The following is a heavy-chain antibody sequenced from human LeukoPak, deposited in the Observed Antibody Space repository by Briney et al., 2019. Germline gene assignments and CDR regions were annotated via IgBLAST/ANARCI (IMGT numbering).Heavy chain of an antibody. J-gene: IGHJ1*01. CDR3: ARLKYYFDRSGYRAEYFQQ. V-gene: IGHV4-59*02. D-gene: IGHD3-22*01. CDR2: IFYSGST. CDR1: GGSVSSYY. Sequence: SETLSLTCTVSGGSVSSYYWSWIRQPPGKGLEWIGYIFYSGSTNYNPSLKSRVTISVDTSKNQFSLKLSSVTAADTAVYYCARLKYYFDRSGYRAEYFQQWGQGTLVTASS.